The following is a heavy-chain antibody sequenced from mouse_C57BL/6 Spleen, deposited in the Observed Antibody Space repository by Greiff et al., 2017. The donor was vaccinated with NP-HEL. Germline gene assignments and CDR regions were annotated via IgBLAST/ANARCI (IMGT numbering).Heavy chain of an antibody. J-gene: IGHJ4*01. CDR2: IYPGSGST. CDR1: GYTFTSYW. CDR3: ARSRLYGSSLYAMDY. D-gene: IGHD1-1*01. V-gene: IGHV1-55*01. Sequence: VQLQQPGAELVKPGASVKMSCKASGYTFTSYWITWVKQRPGQGLEWIGDIYPGSGSTNYNEKFKSKATLTVDTSSSTAYMQLSSLTSEDSAVYYCARSRLYGSSLYAMDYWGQGTSVTVSS.